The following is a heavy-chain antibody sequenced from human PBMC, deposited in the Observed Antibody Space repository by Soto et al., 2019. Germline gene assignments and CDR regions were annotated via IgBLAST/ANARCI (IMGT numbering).Heavy chain of an antibody. J-gene: IGHJ4*02. CDR1: SGSISSSNW. V-gene: IGHV4-4*02. Sequence: QVQLQESGPGLVKPSGTLSLTCAVSSGSISSSNWWSWVRQPPGKGLEWIGEIYHSGSTNYNPSLKSRVTISVDKSKNQFFLKLSSVTAADTAVYYCARVDDYDFWSGYYGLFDYWGQGTLLTVSS. CDR2: IYHSGST. D-gene: IGHD3-3*01. CDR3: ARVDDYDFWSGYYGLFDY.